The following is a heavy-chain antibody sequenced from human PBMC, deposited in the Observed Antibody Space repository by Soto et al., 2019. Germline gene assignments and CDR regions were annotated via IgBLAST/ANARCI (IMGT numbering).Heavy chain of an antibody. D-gene: IGHD3-10*01. J-gene: IGHJ6*02. CDR2: VNHSGTT. CDR3: ARGRGQISLYRYYIMDV. CDR1: GGSFSAYY. Sequence: SETLSLTCAVYGGSFSAYYWSWIRQPPEKGLEWIGEVNHSGTTNYNPSLKSRVTISVDTSKNQFSLKLSSVTAADTAVYYCARGRGQISLYRYYIMDVWGQGTTVTVSS. V-gene: IGHV4-34*01.